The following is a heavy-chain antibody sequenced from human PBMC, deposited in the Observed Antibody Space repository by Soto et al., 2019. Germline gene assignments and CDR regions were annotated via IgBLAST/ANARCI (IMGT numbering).Heavy chain of an antibody. V-gene: IGHV3-21*01. J-gene: IGHJ3*02. Sequence: VGSLRLSCAASGFTFSSYSMNWVRQAPGEGLEWVSSISSSSSYIYYADSVKGRFTISRDNAKNSLYLQMNSLRAEDTAVYYCARVPSLSRNDDAFDIWGQGTMVT. CDR1: GFTFSSYS. CDR2: ISSSSSYI. CDR3: ARVPSLSRNDDAFDI.